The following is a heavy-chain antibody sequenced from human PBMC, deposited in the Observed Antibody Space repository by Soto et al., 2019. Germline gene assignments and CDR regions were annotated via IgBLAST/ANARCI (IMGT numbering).Heavy chain of an antibody. Sequence: QVHLVQSGAEVKKPGSSVKVSCKTSGGSFNNYAVSWVRQAPGQGLEWMGGIIPNFDTPNYAQKFQDRVTIIAHESTSSVYMELRSLRSNDTALYYCAVAMVREILIFESSGMHVWGQGTTVIVSS. V-gene: IGHV1-69*01. D-gene: IGHD3-10*01. CDR2: IIPNFDTP. CDR3: AVAMVREILIFESSGMHV. J-gene: IGHJ6*02. CDR1: GGSFNNYA.